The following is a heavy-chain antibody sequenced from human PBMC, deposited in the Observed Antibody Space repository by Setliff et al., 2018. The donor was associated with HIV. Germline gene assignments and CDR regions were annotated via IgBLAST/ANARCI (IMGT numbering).Heavy chain of an antibody. V-gene: IGHV3-66*02. CDR3: AGDASPDSESGGYSAGGY. CDR2: IYSDGNT. D-gene: IGHD3-22*01. J-gene: IGHJ4*02. Sequence: GGSLRLSCAASGVTVSSNYMSWVRQAPGKGLEWVSTIYSDGNTYHADSVKGRFTLSRDDSKNTLYLQMNSLRPEDAAVYYCAGDASPDSESGGYSAGGYWGPGTLVTVSS. CDR1: GVTVSSNY.